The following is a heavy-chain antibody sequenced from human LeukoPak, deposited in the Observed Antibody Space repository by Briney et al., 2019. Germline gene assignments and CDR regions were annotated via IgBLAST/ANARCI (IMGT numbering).Heavy chain of an antibody. V-gene: IGHV4-59*01. CDR2: IFYSRST. Sequence: PSQTLSLTCTVSGGSINSYYWSWIRQPPGKGLEWIGYIFYSRSTNYNPSLKSRVTISVDTSKNQFSLKLSSVTAADTAVYYCARKIGSYYDYWGQVTLVTVSS. CDR3: ARKIGSYYDY. J-gene: IGHJ4*02. D-gene: IGHD1-26*01. CDR1: GGSINSYY.